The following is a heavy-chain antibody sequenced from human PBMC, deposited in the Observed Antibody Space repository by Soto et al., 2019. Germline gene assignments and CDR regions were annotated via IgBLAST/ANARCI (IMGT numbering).Heavy chain of an antibody. J-gene: IGHJ6*02. D-gene: IGHD3-10*01. V-gene: IGHV3-30-3*01. CDR2: ISYDGSNK. CDR3: ARDPIAMFLGGYGMDV. Sequence: QVQLVEAGGGVVQPGRSLRLSCAASGFTFSSYAMHWVRQAPGKGLEWVAVISYDGSNKYYADSVKGRFTISRDNSKNTLYLQMNSLRAEDTAVYYCARDPIAMFLGGYGMDVWGQGTTVTVSS. CDR1: GFTFSSYA.